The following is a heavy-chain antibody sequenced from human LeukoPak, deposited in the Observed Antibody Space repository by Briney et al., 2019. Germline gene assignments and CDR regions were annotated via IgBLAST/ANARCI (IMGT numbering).Heavy chain of an antibody. Sequence: SETLSLTCTVSGYSISSGYYWGWIRQPPGKGLEWIGSIYHSGRTFYNPSLKSRVTMSVDTSKNQFSLKLSSVTAADTAVYYCARAAFSSWFDPWGQGTLVTVSS. CDR3: ARAAFSSWFDP. CDR2: IYHSGRT. V-gene: IGHV4-38-2*02. CDR1: GYSISSGYY. D-gene: IGHD6-6*01. J-gene: IGHJ5*02.